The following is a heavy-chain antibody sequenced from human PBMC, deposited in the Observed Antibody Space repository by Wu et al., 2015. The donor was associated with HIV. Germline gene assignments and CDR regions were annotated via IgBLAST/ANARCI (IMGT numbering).Heavy chain of an antibody. V-gene: IGHV1-18*01. CDR3: ARDRWAYDIIVNTRNPGXNRNGYYFDY. CDR2: VSAYNGNT. D-gene: IGHD3-22*01. Sequence: QVQLVQSGAEVKKSGASVNVSCKASGHTFTKYGMTWVRQAPGQGPEWMGWVSAYNGNTDYAQKFQGRVTLTTDTSTSTAYMELRSLRSDDTAVYYCARDRWAYDIIVNTRNPGXNRNGYYFDYVGQGTLVHRLL. CDR1: GHTFTKYG. J-gene: IGHJ4*02.